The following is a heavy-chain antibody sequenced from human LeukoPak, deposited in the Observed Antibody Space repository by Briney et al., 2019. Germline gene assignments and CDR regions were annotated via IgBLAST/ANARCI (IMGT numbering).Heavy chain of an antibody. D-gene: IGHD6-19*01. CDR2: IKSKTDGGTT. CDR3: TTEEQWLLYYFDY. Sequence: GRSLRLSCAASGFTFSSYAMSWVRQAPGKGLEWVGRIKSKTDGGTTDYAAPVKGRFTISRDDSKNTLYLQMNSLKTEDTAVYYCTTEEQWLLYYFDYWGQGTLVTVSS. CDR1: GFTFSSYA. V-gene: IGHV3-15*01. J-gene: IGHJ4*02.